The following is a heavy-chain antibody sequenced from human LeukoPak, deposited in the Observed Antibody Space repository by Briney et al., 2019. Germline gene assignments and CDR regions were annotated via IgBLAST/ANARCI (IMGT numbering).Heavy chain of an antibody. CDR2: ISSSSSYI. CDR3: ARDRMVRGVIIEYYYYYYMDV. J-gene: IGHJ6*03. CDR1: GFTFSSHS. V-gene: IGHV3-21*01. D-gene: IGHD3-10*01. Sequence: GSLRLSCAASGFTFSSHSMNWVRQAPGKGLEWVSSISSSSSYIYYADSLKGRFTISRDNAKNSLYLKMNSLRAEDTAVYYCARDRMVRGVIIEYYYYYYMDVWGKGTTVTVSS.